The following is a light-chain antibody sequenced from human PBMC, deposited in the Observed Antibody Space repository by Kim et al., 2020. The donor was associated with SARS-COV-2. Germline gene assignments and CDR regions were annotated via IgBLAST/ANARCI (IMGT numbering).Light chain of an antibody. Sequence: QSTITSCIGTSSDIGTFYYVSLYQQHPGKVPNLIIYDVSKRPSGVASRCSGSKSGNTAALTIAGLQAEDEADYYCSSHGSGSTSIFGGGTKVTVL. CDR1: SSDIGTFYY. CDR2: DVS. J-gene: IGLJ2*01. V-gene: IGLV2-14*03. CDR3: SSHGSGSTSI.